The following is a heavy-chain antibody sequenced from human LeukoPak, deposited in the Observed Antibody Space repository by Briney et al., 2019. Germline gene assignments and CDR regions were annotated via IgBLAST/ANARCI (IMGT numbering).Heavy chain of an antibody. CDR1: GFTFSSYW. CDR2: VNTAGSGT. V-gene: IGHV3-74*01. Sequence: PGRSLRLSCAASGFTFSSYWMHWVRQAPGKGLVWVSRVNTAGSGTTYADSVKGRFTISRDNAKNTLYLQMNSLRAEDTAVYYCVRVVSTNWFDPWGQGTLVTVSS. J-gene: IGHJ5*02. CDR3: VRVVSTNWFDP. D-gene: IGHD2/OR15-2a*01.